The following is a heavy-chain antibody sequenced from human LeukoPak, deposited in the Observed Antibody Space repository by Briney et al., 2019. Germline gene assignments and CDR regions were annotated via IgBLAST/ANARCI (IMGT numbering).Heavy chain of an antibody. CDR1: GYTFTSYD. CDR3: AIREAAAGGDDAFDI. J-gene: IGHJ3*02. CDR2: MNPNSGNT. D-gene: IGHD6-13*01. V-gene: IGHV1-8*03. Sequence: ASVKVSCKASGYTFTSYDINWVRQATGQGLEWMGWMNPNSGNTGYAQKFQGRVTITRNTSISTAYMELSSLRSEDTAVYYCAIREAAAGGDDAFDIWGQGTMVTVSS.